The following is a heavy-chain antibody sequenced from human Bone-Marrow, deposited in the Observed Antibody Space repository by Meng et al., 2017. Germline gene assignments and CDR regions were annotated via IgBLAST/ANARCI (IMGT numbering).Heavy chain of an antibody. V-gene: IGHV3-11*04. CDR2: ISSSGSTI. D-gene: IGHD3-16*01. CDR1: GFTFSSYA. CDR3: ARHTYDYVWGDVAFDI. J-gene: IGHJ3*02. Sequence: GGSLRLSCAASGFTFSSYAMSWIRQAPGKGLEWVSYISSSGSTIYYADSVKGRFTISRDNAKNSLYLQMNSLRAEDTAVYYCARHTYDYVWGDVAFDIWGQGTMVTVSS.